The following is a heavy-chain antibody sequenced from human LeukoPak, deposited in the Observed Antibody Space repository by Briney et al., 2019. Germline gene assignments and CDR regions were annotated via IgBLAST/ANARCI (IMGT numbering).Heavy chain of an antibody. D-gene: IGHD3-9*01. V-gene: IGHV3-7*02. CDR1: GLTFSNFW. Sequence: GSLRLSCAVSGLTFSNFWMSWVRQAPGKGLEWVANLNQDGSQKNYVDSVKGRFTISRDNAENSLYLQMNSLRVEDTAVYYCVSGHTILAYWGQGTLVTVSS. CDR2: LNQDGSQK. CDR3: VSGHTILAY. J-gene: IGHJ4*02.